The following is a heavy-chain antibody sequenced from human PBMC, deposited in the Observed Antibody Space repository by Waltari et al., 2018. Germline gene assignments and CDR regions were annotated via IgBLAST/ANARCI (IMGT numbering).Heavy chain of an antibody. CDR1: GGSFIDLY. CDR3: ARSFGCYAFDF. D-gene: IGHD3-10*01. Sequence: QVQLQQWGAGLLKPSETLSLTCNVSGGSFIDLYWDGFRQPPGKGLELSGEVDHSRRTIHNATLRTRVTISLDTSTNQLSLMLNSVTAADTATSYCARSFGCYAFDFWGQGSMVTVSS. J-gene: IGHJ3*01. V-gene: IGHV4-34*02. CDR2: VDHSRRT.